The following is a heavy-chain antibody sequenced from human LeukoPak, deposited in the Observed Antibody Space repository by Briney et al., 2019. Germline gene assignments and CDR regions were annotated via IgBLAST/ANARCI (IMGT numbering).Heavy chain of an antibody. Sequence: PSETLSLTCSVSGGSISSGSYYWGWIRQPPGKGLEWIGNIYYSGSTYYNPSLKSRVTISVDTSKNQFSLKLSSVTAADTAVYHCARLVHLAVAAPSYYFDYWGQGTLVTVSS. CDR1: GGSISSGSYY. CDR2: IYYSGST. CDR3: ARLVHLAVAAPSYYFDY. D-gene: IGHD6-19*01. V-gene: IGHV4-39*01. J-gene: IGHJ4*02.